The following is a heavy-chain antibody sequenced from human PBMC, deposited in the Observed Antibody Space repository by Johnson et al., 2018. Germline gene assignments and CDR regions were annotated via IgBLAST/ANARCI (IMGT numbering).Heavy chain of an antibody. CDR3: ARYRREGDPDNRGDY. CDR2: ISSSSSYI. D-gene: IGHD2/OR15-2a*01. Sequence: VQLVQSGGGLVKPGGSLRLSCAASGFTFSDYGMNWVRQAPGKGLEWVSFISSSSSYIYYGDSVKGRFTISRDNAKNSLYLQRNSLRAEETAVYYCARYRREGDPDNRGDYWGQGTLVTVSS. J-gene: IGHJ4*02. CDR1: GFTFSDYG. V-gene: IGHV3-21*01.